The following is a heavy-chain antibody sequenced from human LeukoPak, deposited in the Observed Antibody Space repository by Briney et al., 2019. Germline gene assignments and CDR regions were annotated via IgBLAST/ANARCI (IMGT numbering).Heavy chain of an antibody. CDR1: GVSISSGSYY. CDR2: IYYSGST. CDR3: ARDSSGYYDFDY. J-gene: IGHJ4*02. D-gene: IGHD3-22*01. Sequence: SETLSLTCTVSGVSISSGSYYWSWIRQPPGKGLEWIGYIYYSGSTHYNPSLESRVTITVDTSKNQFSLKLSSVTAADTAVYYCARDSSGYYDFDYWGQGTLVTVSS. V-gene: IGHV4-61*01.